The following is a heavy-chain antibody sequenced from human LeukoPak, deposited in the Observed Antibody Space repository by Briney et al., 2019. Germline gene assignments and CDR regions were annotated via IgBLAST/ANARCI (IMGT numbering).Heavy chain of an antibody. D-gene: IGHD6-13*01. J-gene: IGHJ4*02. V-gene: IGHV1-58*01. CDR2: IVVGSGNT. CDR1: GFTLPLSA. Sequence: GVSVTVSRKASGFTLPLSAVLGVRGARAQRREGVGWIVVGSGNTNYAQKFQERVTITRDMSTSTAYMELSSLRSEDTAAYYCAARIAAAGTIDYCGQGTLVTVSS. CDR3: AARIAAAGTIDY.